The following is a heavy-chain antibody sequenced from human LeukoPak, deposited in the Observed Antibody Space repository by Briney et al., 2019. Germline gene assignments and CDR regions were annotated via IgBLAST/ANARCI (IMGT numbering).Heavy chain of an antibody. Sequence: PGGSLRLSCAASGFTFSSYGMHWVRQAPGKGLEWVAIIWYDGSNKYYADSVKGRFTISRDNSENMLYLQMNSLRAEDTAVYYCARERGAYINSWVDSWGQGALVTVSS. CDR2: IWYDGSNK. CDR1: GFTFSSYG. D-gene: IGHD6-13*01. V-gene: IGHV3-33*01. J-gene: IGHJ4*02. CDR3: ARERGAYINSWVDS.